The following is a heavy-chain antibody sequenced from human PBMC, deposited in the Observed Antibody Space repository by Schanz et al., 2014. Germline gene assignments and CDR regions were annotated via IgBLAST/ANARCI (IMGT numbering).Heavy chain of an antibody. Sequence: EVQVVESGGGLVQPGGSLRLSCTASGFGFSSYSMNWVRQAPGKGLEWVSYISGSSSTIYHADSVKGRFTISRDNAKNSLYLQMNSLRAEDTAVYYCVSVYDSSGYVSFNYWGQGTLVTVSS. J-gene: IGHJ4*02. CDR1: GFGFSSYS. CDR3: VSVYDSSGYVSFNY. CDR2: ISGSSSTI. V-gene: IGHV3-48*01. D-gene: IGHD3-22*01.